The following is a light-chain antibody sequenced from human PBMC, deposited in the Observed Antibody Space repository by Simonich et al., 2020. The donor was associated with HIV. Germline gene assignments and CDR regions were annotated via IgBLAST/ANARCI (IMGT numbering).Light chain of an antibody. J-gene: IGKJ1*01. CDR3: QQYYSTPWT. Sequence: DIQMTQSPSSLSASVGATVTITCRAIKGFSNSLAWYQQKPGKAPKLLLYAASRLESGVPSRFSGSGSGTDYTLTISSLQPEDFATYYCQQYYSTPWTFGQGTKVEIK. CDR2: AAS. CDR1: KGFSNS. V-gene: IGKV1-NL1*01.